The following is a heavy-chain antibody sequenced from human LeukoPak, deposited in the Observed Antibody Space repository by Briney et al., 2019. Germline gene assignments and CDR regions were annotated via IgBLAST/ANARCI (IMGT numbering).Heavy chain of an antibody. CDR1: GFTCSSYS. CDR3: ARDRAPGSGSYDAFDI. V-gene: IGHV3-21*01. D-gene: IGHD3-10*01. Sequence: PGGSLRSYCAASGFTCSSYSMNWVRQAPGKGLEWVSSISSSSSYIFYADSVKGRFTISRDNAKNSLYLQMNSLRAEDTAVYYWARDRAPGSGSYDAFDIWGQGTMVTVSS. CDR2: ISSSSSYI. J-gene: IGHJ3*02.